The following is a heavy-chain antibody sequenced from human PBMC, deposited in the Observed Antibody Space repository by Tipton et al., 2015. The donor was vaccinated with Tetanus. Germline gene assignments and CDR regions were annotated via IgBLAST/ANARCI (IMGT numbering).Heavy chain of an antibody. CDR2: INPNSGDT. CDR1: GYTFTGYY. CDR3: GREVRGSGWAYCDY. Sequence: QVQLVQSGAEMKKPGASVKVSCKASGYTFTGYYMHWVRQAPGQGLEGMGRINPNSGDTNYAQKFQDRVTMTRDTSISTAYMEVSRLRSDDTVVYYCGREVRGSGWAYCDYWGQGTLVTVSS. J-gene: IGHJ4*02. V-gene: IGHV1-2*05. D-gene: IGHD6-19*01.